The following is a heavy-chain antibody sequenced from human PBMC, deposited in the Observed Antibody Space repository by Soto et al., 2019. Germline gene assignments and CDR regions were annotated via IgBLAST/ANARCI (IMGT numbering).Heavy chain of an antibody. CDR1: GGSISYYY. J-gene: IGHJ4*02. CDR2: IYYSGST. D-gene: IGHD1-26*01. V-gene: IGHV4-59*01. CDR3: ARERGPYYALGSFDY. Sequence: QVQLQESGPGLVTPSETLSLTCTVYGGSISYYYWTWIRQPQGKGLEWIGYIYYSGSTRYNPSYKSRVTISVDTSNYSVSRKLSAVTAADTAVYYCARERGPYYALGSFDYWGQGTLVTVSS.